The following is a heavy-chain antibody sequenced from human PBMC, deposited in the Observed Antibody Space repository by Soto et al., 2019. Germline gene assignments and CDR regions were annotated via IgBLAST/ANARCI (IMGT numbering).Heavy chain of an antibody. Sequence: SLRLSCATSGFTFDDYPIHWVRQAPGKGLEWVSGITWNSANIVYVDSVKGRFTLSRDNAKKSLYLQMNSLTVEDTAFYYCARGEGAYISNSFDSWGQGTLVTVSS. J-gene: IGHJ4*02. CDR2: ITWNSANI. CDR1: GFTFDDYP. V-gene: IGHV3-9*01. D-gene: IGHD3-16*01. CDR3: ARGEGAYISNSFDS.